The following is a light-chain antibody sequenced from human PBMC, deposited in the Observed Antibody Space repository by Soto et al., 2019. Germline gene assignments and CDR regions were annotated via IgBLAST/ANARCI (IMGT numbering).Light chain of an antibody. CDR3: SSFTRSNSYV. J-gene: IGLJ1*01. V-gene: IGLV2-14*03. CDR1: SSDVGAYNY. CDR2: DVS. Sequence: QSVLTQPASVSGSPGQLITISCTGTSSDVGAYNYVSWYQQHPGKVPKLMIYDVSDRPSGVSNRFSGSKSGNTASLTISGLQAEDEADYYCSSFTRSNSYVFGTGTKLTVL.